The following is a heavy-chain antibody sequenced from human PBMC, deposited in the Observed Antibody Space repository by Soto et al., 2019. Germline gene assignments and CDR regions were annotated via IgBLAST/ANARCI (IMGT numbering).Heavy chain of an antibody. CDR1: GFTFSRYG. CDR2: IYNDGGVQ. J-gene: IGHJ3*01. D-gene: IGHD1-1*01. CDR3: ARADDGGPNAFDV. V-gene: IGHV3-33*01. Sequence: QAQLVESGGGVVQPGRSMRLSCAASGFTFSRYGMHWVRQAPGRGLEWVALIYNDGGVQYYTDSVKGRFTISRDNAKNTLSLEMNVLRAEDTPVYYCARADDGGPNAFDVWGQGTMVTVSS.